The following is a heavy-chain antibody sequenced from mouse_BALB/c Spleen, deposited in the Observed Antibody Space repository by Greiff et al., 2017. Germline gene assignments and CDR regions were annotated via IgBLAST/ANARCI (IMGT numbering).Heavy chain of an antibody. D-gene: IGHD1-1*01. CDR3: TIYENYFDY. V-gene: IGHV1S127*01. J-gene: IGHJ2*01. CDR2: IDPSDSYT. Sequence: QVQLQQPGAELVKPGASVKMSCKASGYTFTSYWMHWVKQRPGQGLEWIGTIDPSDSYTSYNQKFKGKATLTVDTSSSTAYMQLSSLTSEDSAVYYCTIYENYFDYWGQGTTLTVSS. CDR1: GYTFTSYW.